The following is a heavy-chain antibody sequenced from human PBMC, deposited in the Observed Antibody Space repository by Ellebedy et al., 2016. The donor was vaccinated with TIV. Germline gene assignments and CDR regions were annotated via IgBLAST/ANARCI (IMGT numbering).Heavy chain of an antibody. D-gene: IGHD6-19*01. CDR1: GFTFSNYG. CDR2: IWADGTNK. Sequence: GESLKISCAASGFTFSNYGMHWVRQAPGKGLEWVAFIWADGTNKYYPDSVKGRFTISRDNFKNTLYLQMNSLGVEDTAVYYCARAFIPVAVAVPGEYWGQGTLVTVSS. CDR3: ARAFIPVAVAVPGEY. J-gene: IGHJ4*02. V-gene: IGHV3-33*01.